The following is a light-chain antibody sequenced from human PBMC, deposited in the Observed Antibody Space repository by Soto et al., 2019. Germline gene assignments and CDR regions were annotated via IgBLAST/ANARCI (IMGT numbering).Light chain of an antibody. Sequence: EKGMTQSPATVSVSSGERATLSCRASQSVGSNLTWYQQKLGQAPRLLIYGASTRATGISPRFSGSGSGTEFTLTISYVRSEDFAVYYWQQYDDWPPAFGPGTKVEI. J-gene: IGKJ1*01. CDR3: QQYDDWPPA. CDR2: GAS. CDR1: QSVGSN. V-gene: IGKV3-15*01.